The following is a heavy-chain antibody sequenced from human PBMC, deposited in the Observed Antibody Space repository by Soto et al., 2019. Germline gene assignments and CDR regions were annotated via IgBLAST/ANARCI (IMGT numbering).Heavy chain of an antibody. D-gene: IGHD6-19*01. CDR3: ASVRSSIAVAGTGY. J-gene: IGHJ4*02. V-gene: IGHV3-21*01. Sequence: WVRQAPGKGLEWVSSISSSSSYIYYADSVKGRFTISRDNAKNSLYLQMNSLRAEDTAVYYCASVRSSIAVAGTGYWGQGTLVTVSS. CDR2: ISSSSSYI.